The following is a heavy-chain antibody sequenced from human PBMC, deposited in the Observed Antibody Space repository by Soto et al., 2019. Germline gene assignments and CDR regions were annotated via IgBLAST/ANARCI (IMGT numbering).Heavy chain of an antibody. J-gene: IGHJ4*02. CDR1: GGSISSGGYY. V-gene: IGHV4-31*03. D-gene: IGHD3-22*01. CDR2: IYYSGST. Sequence: QVQLQESGPGLVKPSQTLSLTCTVSGGSISSGGYYWSWIRQHPGKGLEWIGYIYYSGSTYYNPSLKSRVTISVDTSKSQFSLKLSSVTAADTAVYYCAREGDSSGYYYFDYWGQGTLVTVSS. CDR3: AREGDSSGYYYFDY.